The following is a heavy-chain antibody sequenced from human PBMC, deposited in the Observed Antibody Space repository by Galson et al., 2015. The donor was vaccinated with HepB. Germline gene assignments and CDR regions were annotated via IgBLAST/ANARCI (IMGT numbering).Heavy chain of an antibody. J-gene: IGHJ4*02. V-gene: IGHV3-33*01. CDR2: IWYDGSNK. Sequence: SLRLSCAASGFTFSSYGMHWVRQAPGKGLEWVAVIWYDGSNKYYADSVKGRFTISRDNSKNTLYLQMNSLRAEDTAVYYCARAWGGVVVPAAIGYWGQGTLVTVSS. CDR3: ARAWGGVVVPAAIGY. D-gene: IGHD2-2*01. CDR1: GFTFSSYG.